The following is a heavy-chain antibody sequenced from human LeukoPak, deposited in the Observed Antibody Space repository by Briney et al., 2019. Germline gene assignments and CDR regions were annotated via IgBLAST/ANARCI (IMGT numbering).Heavy chain of an antibody. V-gene: IGHV3-30*03. J-gene: IGHJ3*02. Sequence: PGGPLRLSCAASGFTFSSYGMHWVRQAPGKGLEWVAVISYDGSNKYYADSVKGRFTISRDNSKNTLYLQMNSLRAEDTAVYYCARASLYGDYIRDAFDIWGQGTMVTVSS. CDR3: ARASLYGDYIRDAFDI. CDR1: GFTFSSYG. D-gene: IGHD4-17*01. CDR2: ISYDGSNK.